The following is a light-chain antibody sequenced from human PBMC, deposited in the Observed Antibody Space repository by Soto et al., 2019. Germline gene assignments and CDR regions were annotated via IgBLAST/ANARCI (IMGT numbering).Light chain of an antibody. CDR1: PGISSR. V-gene: IGKV1-12*01. CDR3: QQYNSFPLT. CDR2: AAS. J-gene: IGKJ4*01. Sequence: DIQMTQSPSSVSASVGDGATITCRASPGISSRLAWYQQKPGKAPNLLIYAASSLQSGVPSRFSGSGSETDFTLTIGSLQPEDFATYYCQQYNSFPLTFGGGTKVEIK.